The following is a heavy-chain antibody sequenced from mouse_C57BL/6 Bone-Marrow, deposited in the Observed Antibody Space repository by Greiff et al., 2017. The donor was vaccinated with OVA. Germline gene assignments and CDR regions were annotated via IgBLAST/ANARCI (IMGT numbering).Heavy chain of an antibody. D-gene: IGHD2-1*01. Sequence: EVQGVESGGGLVQPGGSMKLSCAASGFTFSDAWMDWVRQSPEKGLEWVAEIRNKANNHATYYAESVKGRFTISRDDSKSSVYLQMNSLRAEDTGIYYCTRRDYGNPYYFDYWGQGTTLTVSS. V-gene: IGHV6-6*01. CDR2: IRNKANNHAT. J-gene: IGHJ2*01. CDR3: TRRDYGNPYYFDY. CDR1: GFTFSDAW.